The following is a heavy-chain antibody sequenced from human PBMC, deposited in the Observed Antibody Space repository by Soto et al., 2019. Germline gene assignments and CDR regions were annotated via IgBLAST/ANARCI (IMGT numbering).Heavy chain of an antibody. CDR3: ASSPFFRT. V-gene: IGHV4-34*01. CDR1: GGSFSNFY. Sequence: QVQLQQWGAGLLKPSETLSLTCAVYGGSFSNFYWSWIRQPPGKGLEWLGEINHSGNTNYNPSLKIRVTISVDTSKNQISLNLSSVTAADTAVYYCASSPFFRTWGQGTLVTVSS. CDR2: INHSGNT. J-gene: IGHJ5*02. D-gene: IGHD3-3*01.